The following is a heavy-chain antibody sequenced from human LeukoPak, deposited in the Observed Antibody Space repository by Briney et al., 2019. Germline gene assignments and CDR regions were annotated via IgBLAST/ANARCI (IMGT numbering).Heavy chain of an antibody. Sequence: SETLSLTCAVYGGSFSGYYWSWIRQPPGKGLEWIGEINHSGSTNYNPSLKSRVTISVDTSKNQFSLKLSSVTAADTAVYYCARRQWLLPFDYWGQGTLVTVSS. D-gene: IGHD6-19*01. V-gene: IGHV4-34*01. CDR2: INHSGST. CDR3: ARRQWLLPFDY. CDR1: GGSFSGYY. J-gene: IGHJ4*02.